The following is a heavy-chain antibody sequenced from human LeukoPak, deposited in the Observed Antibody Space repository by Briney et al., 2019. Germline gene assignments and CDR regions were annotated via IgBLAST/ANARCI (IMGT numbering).Heavy chain of an antibody. Sequence: GGSLRLSCAASGFTFSSYEMNWVRQAPGKGLEWVSYISSSGSTIYYADSVKGRFTISRDNAKNSLYLQMNSLRAEDTAVYYCARGPREWLIRRYYFEYRGQGTLVTVSS. V-gene: IGHV3-48*03. J-gene: IGHJ4*02. CDR1: GFTFSSYE. CDR2: ISSSGSTI. CDR3: ARGPREWLIRRYYFEY. D-gene: IGHD6-19*01.